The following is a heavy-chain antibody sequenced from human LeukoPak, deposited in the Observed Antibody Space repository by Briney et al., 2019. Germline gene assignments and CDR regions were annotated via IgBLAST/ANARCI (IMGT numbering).Heavy chain of an antibody. CDR2: INPNSGGT. D-gene: IGHD1-26*01. CDR3: ARSGVVGATNWFDP. CDR1: GYTFTGYY. Sequence: ASVKVSCKASGYTFTGYYMHWVRQAPGQGLEWMGRINPNSGGTNYAQKFQGRVTMTRDTSISTAYMELSRLRSDDTAVYYCARSGVVGATNWFDPWGQGTLVTVSS. V-gene: IGHV1-2*06. J-gene: IGHJ5*02.